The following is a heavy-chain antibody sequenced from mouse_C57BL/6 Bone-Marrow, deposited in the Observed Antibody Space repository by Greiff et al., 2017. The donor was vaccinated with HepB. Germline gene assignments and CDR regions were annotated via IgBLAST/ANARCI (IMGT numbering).Heavy chain of an antibody. CDR2: IDPSDSET. CDR1: GYTFTSYW. D-gene: IGHD2-1*01. J-gene: IGHJ3*01. Sequence: QVQLQQPGAELVRPGSSVKLSCKASGYTFTSYWMHWVKQRPIQGLEWIGNIDPSDSETHYNQKFKDKATLTVDKSSSTAYMQLSSLTSEESAVYYCARRVEDYYGNYGFAYWGQGTLVTVSA. CDR3: ARRVEDYYGNYGFAY. V-gene: IGHV1-52*01.